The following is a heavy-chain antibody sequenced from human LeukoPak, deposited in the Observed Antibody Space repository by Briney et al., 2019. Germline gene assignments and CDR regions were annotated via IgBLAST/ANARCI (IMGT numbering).Heavy chain of an antibody. D-gene: IGHD6-19*01. V-gene: IGHV2-5*02. CDR1: GFSLSSSGVG. J-gene: IGHJ4*02. CDR3: AHRRYLYGSWNFGSFDY. Sequence: SGPTLVKPTETLTLTCTFSGFSLSSSGVGVGWVRQPPGEALEWLALIYCDDDKRYSPSLRSRLIITKDTSKNQVVLTMTNVDPVDTATYYCAHRRYLYGSWNFGSFDYWGQGTLVTVSS. CDR2: IYCDDDK.